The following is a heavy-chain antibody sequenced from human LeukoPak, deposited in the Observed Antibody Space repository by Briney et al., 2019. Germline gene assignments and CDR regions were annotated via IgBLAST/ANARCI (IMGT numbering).Heavy chain of an antibody. CDR1: GGSISSSGYC. Sequence: KPSETLSLTCTVSGGSISSSGYCWGWIRQPPGKGLEWIGSIDYSGNTNYNPSLKSRVTIAVDTSKNQFSLKLSSVTAADTAVYYGEKRGGGADNWGVYYGGKGTLATVS. V-gene: IGHV4-39*01. J-gene: IGHJ4*02. D-gene: IGHD3-16*01. CDR2: IDYSGNT. CDR3: EKRGGGADNWGVYY.